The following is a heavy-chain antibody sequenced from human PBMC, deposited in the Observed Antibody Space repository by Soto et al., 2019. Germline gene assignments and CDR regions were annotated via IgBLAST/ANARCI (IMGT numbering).Heavy chain of an antibody. CDR1: GVTVSSNY. CDR3: ARHEYNYGGGYFDY. D-gene: IGHD5-18*01. V-gene: IGHV3-66*04. J-gene: IGHJ4*02. Sequence: EVQLVESGGGLVQPGGSLRLSCAASGVTVSSNYMSWVRQAPGKGLGWVSVIYSGGSTYYADSVKGRFTISRDNSRNTLYLQMNSLRAEDTAVYYCARHEYNYGGGYFDYWGQGTLVTVSS. CDR2: IYSGGST.